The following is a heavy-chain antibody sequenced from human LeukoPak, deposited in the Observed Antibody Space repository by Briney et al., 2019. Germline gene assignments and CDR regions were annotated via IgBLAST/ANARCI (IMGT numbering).Heavy chain of an antibody. CDR2: INHSGST. CDR1: GGSFSGYY. D-gene: IGHD2-2*01. Sequence: PSETLSLTCAVYGGSFSGYYWSWIRQPPGKWLEWIGEINHSGSTNYNPSLKRRVPISVDTSKNQFSLKLSSVTAAGTAVYYCARGPDSVVVPAARRWFDPWGQGTLVTVSS. J-gene: IGHJ5*02. CDR3: ARGPDSVVVPAARRWFDP. V-gene: IGHV4-34*01.